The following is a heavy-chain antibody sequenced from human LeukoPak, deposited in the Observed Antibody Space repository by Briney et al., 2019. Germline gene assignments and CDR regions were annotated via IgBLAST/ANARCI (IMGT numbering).Heavy chain of an antibody. CDR1: GFSFSSYW. V-gene: IGHV3-7*01. CDR2: INQDGSEK. J-gene: IGHJ4*02. Sequence: GGSLRLSCAASGFSFSSYWMSWVRQAPGKGLEWVANINQDGSEKNYVDSVKGRFTISRDNAENSLDLQMNSLRAEDTAVYYCAKGRGVYSGSYIFDYWGQGTLVTVSS. CDR3: AKGRGVYSGSYIFDY. D-gene: IGHD1-26*01.